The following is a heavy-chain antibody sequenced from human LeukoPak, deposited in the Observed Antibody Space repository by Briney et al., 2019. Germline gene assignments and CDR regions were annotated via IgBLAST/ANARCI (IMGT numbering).Heavy chain of an antibody. V-gene: IGHV3-53*01. CDR3: TRLYYGAIDY. Sequence: GGSLRLSCAASGFTVSSNYTSWVRQAPGKGLEWVSIIYDGGKTYYADSVKGRLTISRDNSKNTLYLQMNGLRAEDTAVYYCTRLYYGAIDYWGQGTLVTVSS. CDR1: GFTVSSNY. CDR2: IYDGGKT. D-gene: IGHD4-17*01. J-gene: IGHJ4*02.